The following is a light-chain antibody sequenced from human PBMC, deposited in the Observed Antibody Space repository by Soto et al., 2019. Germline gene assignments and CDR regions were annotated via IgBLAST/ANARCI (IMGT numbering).Light chain of an antibody. CDR1: QNIITW. Sequence: DIQMTQSPSTLSASVGDRVTITCRASQNIITWLAWYQQKPGKAPRLLIYKASNLENGVPLRFSGSGSGTEFTLTISSLQPDDFATYYCQQYNGPLTFGGGTNVDIK. CDR2: KAS. CDR3: QQYNGPLT. V-gene: IGKV1-5*03. J-gene: IGKJ4*01.